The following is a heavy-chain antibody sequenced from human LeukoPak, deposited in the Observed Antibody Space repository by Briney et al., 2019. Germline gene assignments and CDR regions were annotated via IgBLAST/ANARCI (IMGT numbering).Heavy chain of an antibody. D-gene: IGHD5-24*01. Sequence: ASVKVSCKASGYTFTGYYMHWVRQAPGQGLEWMGWINPNSGGTNYAQKFQGRVTMTRDTSISTAYMELSRLRSDDTAVYYCARSTGRWGFFDYWGQGTLATVSS. CDR2: INPNSGGT. V-gene: IGHV1-2*02. CDR1: GYTFTGYY. J-gene: IGHJ4*02. CDR3: ARSTGRWGFFDY.